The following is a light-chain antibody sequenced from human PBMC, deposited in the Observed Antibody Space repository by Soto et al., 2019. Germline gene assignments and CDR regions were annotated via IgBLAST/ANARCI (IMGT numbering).Light chain of an antibody. Sequence: DIVMTQSPDSLAVSLGERATINCRSSQSVLNSSKNKNHLAWYQQKPGQPPKLLFYWASTRYSGVPDRFSGSGSGTDFTLTISSLQAEDVAVYYCHQYYNVPRTFGQGTKVEIK. V-gene: IGKV4-1*01. J-gene: IGKJ1*01. CDR1: QSVLNSSKNKNH. CDR3: HQYYNVPRT. CDR2: WAS.